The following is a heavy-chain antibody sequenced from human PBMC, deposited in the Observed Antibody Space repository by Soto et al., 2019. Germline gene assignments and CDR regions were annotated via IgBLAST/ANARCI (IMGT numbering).Heavy chain of an antibody. D-gene: IGHD3-3*01. CDR2: ISYSEST. J-gene: IGHJ4*02. Sequence: QLQLQESGPGLVKPSETLSLTCTVSGGSISSSSYYWGWIRQPPGKGLEWIGSISYSESTYYNPSLKSRVTISVDTSNNQFSPKLSSVTAADTAVYYCARHKKVNTIFGVVIIPHFDYWGQGTLVTVSS. CDR1: GGSISSSSYY. CDR3: ARHKKVNTIFGVVIIPHFDY. V-gene: IGHV4-39*01.